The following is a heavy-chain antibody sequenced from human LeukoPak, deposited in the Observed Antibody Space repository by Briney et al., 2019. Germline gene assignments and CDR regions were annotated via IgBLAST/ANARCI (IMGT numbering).Heavy chain of an antibody. D-gene: IGHD3-22*01. Sequence: GASVKVSCKASGYTFTYRYLHWVRQAPGQALEWMGWITPFNGNTNYARKFQDRVTITRDRSMSAAYMELSSLRSEDTAMYYCADSSGYYSFDYWGQGTLVTVSS. CDR1: GYTFTYRY. V-gene: IGHV1-45*02. CDR3: ADSSGYYSFDY. J-gene: IGHJ4*02. CDR2: ITPFNGNT.